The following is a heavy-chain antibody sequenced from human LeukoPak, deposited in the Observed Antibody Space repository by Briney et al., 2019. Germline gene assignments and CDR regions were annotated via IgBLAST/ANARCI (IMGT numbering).Heavy chain of an antibody. CDR1: GFTFSSYA. D-gene: IGHD6-13*01. V-gene: IGHV3-23*01. CDR2: ITGSGSGT. J-gene: IGHJ4*02. Sequence: GGSLRLSCAASGFTFSSYAMSWVRQAPGKGLEWVSTITGSGSGTYYADSVKGRFTISRDNSKNTLYLQMNSLRAEDTAVYYCAKAWYSPFDYWGQGALVTVSS. CDR3: AKAWYSPFDY.